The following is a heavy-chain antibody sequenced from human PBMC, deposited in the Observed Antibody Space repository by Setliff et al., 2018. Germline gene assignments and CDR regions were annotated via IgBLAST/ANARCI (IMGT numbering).Heavy chain of an antibody. Sequence: PLETLSLTCTVSGDYISSQYWSWIRQPPGKGLEWIGYISNRGSTDYNPSLKSRVTISEDTSRSQFSLKLTSVTTADTAVYYCALSDHYPFYYDYWGLGTLVTVSS. D-gene: IGHD3-3*01. CDR1: GDYISSQY. J-gene: IGHJ4*02. CDR2: ISNRGST. V-gene: IGHV4-59*11. CDR3: ALSDHYPFYYDY.